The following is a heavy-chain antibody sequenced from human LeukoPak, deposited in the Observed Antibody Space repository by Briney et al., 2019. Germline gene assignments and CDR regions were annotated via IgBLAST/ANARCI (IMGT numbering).Heavy chain of an antibody. CDR3: ARRSVTTFDY. Sequence: GESLRLSCAASGFSFSDYYMTWIRQAPGKGLEWVAHISISSTTIHYADSVKGRFTISRDNSKNTLYLQMSSLRADDTAVYYCARRSVTTFDYWGQGTLVTVSS. J-gene: IGHJ4*02. CDR2: ISISSTTI. D-gene: IGHD4-17*01. CDR1: GFSFSDYY. V-gene: IGHV3-11*01.